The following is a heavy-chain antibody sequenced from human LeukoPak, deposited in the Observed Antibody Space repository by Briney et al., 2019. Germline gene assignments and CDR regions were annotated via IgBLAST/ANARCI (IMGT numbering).Heavy chain of an antibody. Sequence: GGPLRLSCGASGFTFSRYAMSWVRQAPGKGLEWVSGISGTNGNTYYADSVKGRFTISRDNSKNTVYLQMNSLRAEDTALYYCAKDWEAVSGTPTAIDYWGRGTLVTVSS. V-gene: IGHV3-23*01. CDR1: GFTFSRYA. J-gene: IGHJ4*02. CDR2: ISGTNGNT. D-gene: IGHD6-19*01. CDR3: AKDWEAVSGTPTAIDY.